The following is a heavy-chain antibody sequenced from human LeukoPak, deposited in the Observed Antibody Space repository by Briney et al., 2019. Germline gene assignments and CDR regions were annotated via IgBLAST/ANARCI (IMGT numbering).Heavy chain of an antibody. CDR2: INHSGST. J-gene: IGHJ4*02. CDR3: AREFPRWGVGAAAGTVRDY. Sequence: PSETLSLTCAVYGGSFSGYYWSWIRQPPGKGLEWIGEINHSGSTNYNPSLKSRVTISVDTSKNQFSLKLSSVTAADTAAYYCAREFPRWGVGAAAGTVRDYWGQGTLVTVSS. CDR1: GGSFSGYY. V-gene: IGHV4-34*01. D-gene: IGHD6-13*01.